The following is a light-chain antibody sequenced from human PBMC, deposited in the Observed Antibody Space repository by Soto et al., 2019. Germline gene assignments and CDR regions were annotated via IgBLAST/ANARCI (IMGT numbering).Light chain of an antibody. CDR2: EVT. V-gene: IGLV2-14*01. J-gene: IGLJ3*02. Sequence: QSALTQPASVSGSPGQSITLSCTGSSGDVGHYNYVSWYQQHPGKAPKLIIYEVTNRPSGVSNRFSGSKSGNTASLIISGLQAEDEADYYCTSYTTGRIRVFGGGTKLTVL. CDR3: TSYTTGRIRV. CDR1: SGDVGHYNY.